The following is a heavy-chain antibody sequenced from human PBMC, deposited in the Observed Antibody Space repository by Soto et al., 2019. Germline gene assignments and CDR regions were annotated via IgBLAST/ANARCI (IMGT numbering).Heavy chain of an antibody. D-gene: IGHD5-18*01. V-gene: IGHV4-59*01. CDR3: ARSPPRGYSYGTFDY. CDR1: GGSISSYY. J-gene: IGHJ4*02. CDR2: IYYSGST. Sequence: SETLSLTCTVSGGSISSYYWSWIRQPPGKGLEWIGYIYYSGSTNYNPSLKSRVSIAVDTTKNQFSLKLSSGTAADTAVYYCARSPPRGYSYGTFDYWGQGTLVTVSS.